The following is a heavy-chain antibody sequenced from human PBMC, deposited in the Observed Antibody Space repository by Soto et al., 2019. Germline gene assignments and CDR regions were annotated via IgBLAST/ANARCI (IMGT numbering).Heavy chain of an antibody. D-gene: IGHD3-9*01. CDR1: GVSIGTYY. J-gene: IGHJ4*02. CDR3: ARHPGYYDILTGYTTYYFDY. V-gene: IGHV4-59*08. Sequence: SETLSLTCTVSGVSIGTYYWSWIRQPPGKGLEWIGYIYYRGNTDYNPSLKSRVTISLDTPKNQFSLKLSSVTAADTAVYYCARHPGYYDILTGYTTYYFDYWGQGILVTVS. CDR2: IYYRGNT.